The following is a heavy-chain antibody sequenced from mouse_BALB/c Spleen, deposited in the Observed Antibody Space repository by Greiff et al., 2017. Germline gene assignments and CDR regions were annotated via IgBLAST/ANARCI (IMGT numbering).Heavy chain of an antibody. CDR2: IYPGSGST. V-gene: IGHV1-77*01. D-gene: IGHD2-10*01. Sequence: QVQLQQSGPELVKPGASVKMSCKASGYTFTDYVISWVKQRTGQGLEWIGEIYPGSGSTYYNEKFKGKATLTADKSSNTAYMQLSSLTSEDSAFYFCARGLLPPFAYWGQGTLVTVSA. CDR3: ARGLLPPFAY. CDR1: GYTFTDYV. J-gene: IGHJ3*01.